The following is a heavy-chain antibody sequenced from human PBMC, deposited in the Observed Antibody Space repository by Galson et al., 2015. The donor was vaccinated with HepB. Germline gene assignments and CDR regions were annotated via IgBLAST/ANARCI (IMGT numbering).Heavy chain of an antibody. J-gene: IGHJ4*02. D-gene: IGHD4-17*01. V-gene: IGHV1-2*06. CDR1: GYTFTDYH. CDR3: ARGTVTTPGANF. CDR2: INPNSGGT. Sequence: SVKVSCKASGYTFTDYHMHWVRQAPGQGLEWMGRINPNSGGTNYAQKFQGRVIMIRDTSINTAYMELSRLTSDDTAVYFCARGTVTTPGANFWGQGTLVTVSS.